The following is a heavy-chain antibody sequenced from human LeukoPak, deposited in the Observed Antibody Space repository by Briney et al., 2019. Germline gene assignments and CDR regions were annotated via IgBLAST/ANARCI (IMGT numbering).Heavy chain of an antibody. Sequence: AASVKVSCKASGYTFTGYYMHWVRQAPGQGLEWMGWINPNSGGTNYAQKFQGRVTMTRDTSISTAYMELSRLRSDDTAVYYCARVVHEYFWSGYYDYYYMDVWGKGTTVTVSS. D-gene: IGHD3-3*01. CDR1: GYTFTGYY. CDR2: INPNSGGT. CDR3: ARVVHEYFWSGYYDYYYMDV. J-gene: IGHJ6*03. V-gene: IGHV1-2*02.